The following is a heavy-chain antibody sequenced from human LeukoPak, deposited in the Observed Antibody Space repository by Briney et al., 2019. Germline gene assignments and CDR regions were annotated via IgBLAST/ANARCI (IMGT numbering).Heavy chain of an antibody. Sequence: ASVKVSCKASGYTFTSYDINWVRQATGQGLEWMGWMNPNSGNTGYAQKFQGRVTITRNTSISTAYMELSSLRSEDTAVYYCAITVGGSWYERSFDYWGQGTLVTVSS. CDR3: AITVGGSWYERSFDY. J-gene: IGHJ4*02. CDR1: GYTFTSYD. CDR2: MNPNSGNT. D-gene: IGHD6-13*01. V-gene: IGHV1-8*03.